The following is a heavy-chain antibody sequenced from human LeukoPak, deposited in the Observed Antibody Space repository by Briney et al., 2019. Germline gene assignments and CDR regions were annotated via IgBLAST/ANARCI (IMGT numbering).Heavy chain of an antibody. CDR1: GGSISSYY. CDR2: IYYSGST. CDR3: ARGTVTTGPYFQH. Sequence: SETLSLTCTVSGGSISSYYWSWSRQPPGKGLEWIGYIYYSGSTNYNPSLKSRVTISVDTSKNQFSLKLSSVTAADTAVYYCARGTVTTGPYFQHWGQGTLVTVSS. D-gene: IGHD4-17*01. J-gene: IGHJ1*01. V-gene: IGHV4-59*01.